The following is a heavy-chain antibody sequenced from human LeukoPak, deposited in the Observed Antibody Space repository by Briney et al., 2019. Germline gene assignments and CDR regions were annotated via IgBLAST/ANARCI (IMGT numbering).Heavy chain of an antibody. CDR2: IYSGGST. CDR1: GFTVSSNY. J-gene: IGHJ4*02. V-gene: IGHV3-53*01. CDR3: ARRRGYDLSYSLDY. Sequence: GGSLRLSCAASGFTVSSNYMSWVRQAPGKGLEWVSVIYSGGSTYYADSVKGRFTISRDNSKNTLYLQMNSLRAEDTAVYYCARRRGYDLSYSLDYWGQGTLVTVSS. D-gene: IGHD5-12*01.